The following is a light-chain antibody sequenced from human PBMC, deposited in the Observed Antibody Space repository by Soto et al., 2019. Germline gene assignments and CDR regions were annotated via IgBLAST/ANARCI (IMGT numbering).Light chain of an antibody. CDR3: QQSYNTPYT. CDR1: RSISNY. J-gene: IGKJ2*01. CDR2: ASV. V-gene: IGKV1-39*01. Sequence: DIQMTQSPSSLSVSVGDKVTITCRASRSISNYLNWYQQKPGKGPELLIYASVNLQSGVPSRFSGSGSGTDFTLTINSLQPDDFAPYYCQQSYNTPYTCGQGTKLEI.